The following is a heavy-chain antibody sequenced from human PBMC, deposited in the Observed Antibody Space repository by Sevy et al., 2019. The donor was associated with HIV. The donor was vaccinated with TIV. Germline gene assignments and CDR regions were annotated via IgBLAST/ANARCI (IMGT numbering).Heavy chain of an antibody. J-gene: IGHJ6*02. D-gene: IGHD3-9*01. CDR3: ATEGYDILTGSRMDV. V-gene: IGHV1-24*01. CDR2: FDPEDGET. Sequence: ASVQVSCKVSGYSLAELSTHWVRQAPGKGLEWMGGFDPEDGETIYAQKFQGRVTMTEDKSTDTAYMELSSPGAEDTAVYYCATEGYDILTGSRMDVWGQGTTVTVSS. CDR1: GYSLAELS.